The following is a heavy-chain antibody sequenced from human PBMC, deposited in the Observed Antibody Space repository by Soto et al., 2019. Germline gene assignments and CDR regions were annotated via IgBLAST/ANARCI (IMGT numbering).Heavy chain of an antibody. D-gene: IGHD3-3*01. V-gene: IGHV4-34*01. CDR1: PGSVNGYY. CDR2: ITHTGGT. Sequence: PSLRLSFTCAVYPGSVNGYYWNWIRQTTGKGLEWIGEITHTGGTHYNPSLKSRVTMSVDTSKNQFSLRLRSVAAADTAIYYSAPRITVFGLLIPPFNPWGQGTQVTVTS. J-gene: IGHJ5*02. CDR3: APRITVFGLLIPPFNP.